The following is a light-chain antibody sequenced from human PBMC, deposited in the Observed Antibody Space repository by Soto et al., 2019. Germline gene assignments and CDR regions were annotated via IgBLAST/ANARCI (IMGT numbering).Light chain of an antibody. CDR2: AAY. J-gene: IGKJ1*01. CDR1: QAISNS. Sequence: DIQMTQSPSSLSASVGDRVAITCRASQAISNSLAWYQQKPGKVPQLLIYAAYTLQSGVPSRFSGSGSGTDFTLTITSLQPEDVATYYCQQSYSSPWTFGQGTKVEIK. CDR3: QQSYSSPWT. V-gene: IGKV1-27*01.